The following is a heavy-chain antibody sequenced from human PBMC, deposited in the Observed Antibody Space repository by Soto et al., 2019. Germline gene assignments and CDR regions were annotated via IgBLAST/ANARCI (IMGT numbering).Heavy chain of an antibody. D-gene: IGHD6-6*01. V-gene: IGHV3-30*18. CDR1: GFPFRDYG. CDR3: AKDRSSSGRYGMDV. CDR2: ISYDGSNK. J-gene: IGHJ6*02. Sequence: PWGSMRLSFGASGFPFRDYGMHWVRQAPGKGLEWVAVISYDGSNKYYADSVKGRFTISRDNSKNTLYLQMNSLRAEDTAVYYCAKDRSSSGRYGMDVWGQGTTVNV.